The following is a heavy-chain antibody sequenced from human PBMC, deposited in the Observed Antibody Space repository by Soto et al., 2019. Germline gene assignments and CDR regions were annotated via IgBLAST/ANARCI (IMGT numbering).Heavy chain of an antibody. D-gene: IGHD3-16*02. CDR1: GGSFSGYY. CDR3: ARTIAPYIWGSYRPTKLAGQDY. Sequence: QVQLQQWGAGLLKPSETLSLTCAVYGGSFSGYYWSWIRQPPGKGLEWIGEINHSGSTNYNPSLKSRVTISVDTSKNQFSLKLSSVTAADTAVYYCARTIAPYIWGSYRPTKLAGQDYWGQGTLVTVSS. V-gene: IGHV4-34*01. J-gene: IGHJ4*02. CDR2: INHSGST.